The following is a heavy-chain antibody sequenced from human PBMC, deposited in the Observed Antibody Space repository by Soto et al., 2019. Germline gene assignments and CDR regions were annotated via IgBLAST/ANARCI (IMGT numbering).Heavy chain of an antibody. Sequence: ASVTVSCKASGYTFTSYGISWVRQAPGQGLEWMGWISAYNGNTNYAQKLQGRVTMTTDTSTSTAYMELRSLRSDDTAVYYCARDEYSSSVNWFDPWGQGTLVTVLL. CDR3: ARDEYSSSVNWFDP. CDR1: GYTFTSYG. V-gene: IGHV1-18*01. CDR2: ISAYNGNT. D-gene: IGHD6-6*01. J-gene: IGHJ5*02.